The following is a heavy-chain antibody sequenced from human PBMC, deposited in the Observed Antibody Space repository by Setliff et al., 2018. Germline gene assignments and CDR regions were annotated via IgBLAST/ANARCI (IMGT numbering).Heavy chain of an antibody. CDR1: GGSISSGSYY. D-gene: IGHD2-8*01. CDR3: ARNPGFHSGTWCLGD. Sequence: SETLSLTCAVSGGSISSGSYYWSWIRQPAGKGLEWVGRLHTSGSTNYNPSLKSRATISVDTSKNQFSLNLSSVTAADTALYYCARNPGFHSGTWCLGDWGQGIQVTSPQ. V-gene: IGHV4-61*02. CDR2: LHTSGST. J-gene: IGHJ4*02.